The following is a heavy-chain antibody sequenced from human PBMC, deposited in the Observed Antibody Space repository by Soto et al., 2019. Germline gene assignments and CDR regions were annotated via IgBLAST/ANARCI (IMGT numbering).Heavy chain of an antibody. D-gene: IGHD3-10*01. CDR2: ISKNGIDI. J-gene: IGHJ3*02. V-gene: IGHV3-48*04. CDR3: APRKSGSFNIGAFDI. CDR1: GFTFSSYS. Sequence: HPGGSLRLSCAASGFTFSSYSMNWVRQAPGKGLEWVSYISKNGIDIYYADSVKGRFTISRDNANNSLFLQMNSLRAEDTAVYYCAPRKSGSFNIGAFDIWGQGTMVTVSS.